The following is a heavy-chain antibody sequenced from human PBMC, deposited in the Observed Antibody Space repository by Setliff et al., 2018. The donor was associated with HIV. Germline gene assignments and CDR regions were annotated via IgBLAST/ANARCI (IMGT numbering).Heavy chain of an antibody. V-gene: IGHV3-53*01. D-gene: IGHD3-16*01. CDR2: IYSDGRT. J-gene: IGHJ5*02. Sequence: GGSLRLSCAASGFPVSDNYVTWVRQAPGKGLEWVSVIYSDGRTFYADPVEGRFTISRDDSKNTVYLQMHSLRVDDTAAYDCAKGVKWLGLWGQGTLVTVSS. CDR3: AKGVKWLGL. CDR1: GFPVSDNY.